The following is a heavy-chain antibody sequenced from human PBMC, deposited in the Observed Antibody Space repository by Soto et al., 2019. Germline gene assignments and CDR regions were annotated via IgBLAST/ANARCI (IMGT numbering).Heavy chain of an antibody. J-gene: IGHJ3*02. CDR1: GFTFRIYA. CDR2: ISGSGGST. V-gene: IGHV3-23*01. D-gene: IGHD5-18*01. CDR3: AKSAMGAANAFDI. Sequence: PWGSLRISCASSGFTFRIYAMSWVRQAPGKGLEWVSAISGSGGSTYYADSVKGRFTISRDNSKNTLYLQMNSLRAEDTAVYYCAKSAMGAANAFDIWGQGTMVTVSS.